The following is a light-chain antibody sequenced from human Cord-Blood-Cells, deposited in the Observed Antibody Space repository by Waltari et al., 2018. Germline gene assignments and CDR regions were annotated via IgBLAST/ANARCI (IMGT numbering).Light chain of an antibody. J-gene: IGKJ1*01. V-gene: IGKV3-11*01. CDR2: DAS. Sequence: DTVLTQSPATLSSSPGARATLSCRASQSVSSYLAWYQQTPGQAPRLLIYDASNRTTGIPARFSGSGSGTDFTLTISSLEPEDFAVYYCQQRSNWPWTFGQGTKVEIK. CDR1: QSVSSY. CDR3: QQRSNWPWT.